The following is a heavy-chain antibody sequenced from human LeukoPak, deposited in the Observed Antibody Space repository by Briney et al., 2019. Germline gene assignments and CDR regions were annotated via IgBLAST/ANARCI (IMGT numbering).Heavy chain of an antibody. CDR1: GFTFSSYG. V-gene: IGHV3-30*18. CDR2: ISYDGSNK. D-gene: IGHD3-22*01. J-gene: IGHJ4*02. CDR3: GKDLNYYDSSGLDY. Sequence: GGSLRLSCAASGFTFSSYGMHWVRQAPGKGLEWVAVISYDGSNKYYADSVKGRFTISRDNSKNTLYLQMNSLRAEDTAVYYCGKDLNYYDSSGLDYWGQGTLVTVSS.